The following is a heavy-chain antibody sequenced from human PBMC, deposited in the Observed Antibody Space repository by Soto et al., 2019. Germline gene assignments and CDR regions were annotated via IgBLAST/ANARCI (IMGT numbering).Heavy chain of an antibody. CDR2: ISHNGHT. CDR3: ASHYRRRGWEWATEPLFDY. V-gene: IGHV4-4*02. J-gene: IGHJ4*02. D-gene: IGHD6-19*01. Sequence: SETLSLTCAVSGDSFSTISWWSWVRQSPGKGLEYIGEISHNGHTQYHPSLQSRVTISKDESKSQFSLKLSSVTAADTAVHYCASHYRRRGWEWATEPLFDYWGQGTLVTVSS. CDR1: GDSFSTISW.